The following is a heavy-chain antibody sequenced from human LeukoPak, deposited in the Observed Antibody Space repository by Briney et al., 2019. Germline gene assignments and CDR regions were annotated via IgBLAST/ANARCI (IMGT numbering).Heavy chain of an antibody. Sequence: AGGPLRLSCVASGFTFTNAWMSWLRQSTGKGLEWVGHIKSNTDGGTTEYPAPVKGRFIISRDDSKHTLYLQINSLKADDTAVYYCTKYDTSVNFDYWGQGTLVTVSS. D-gene: IGHD3-22*01. CDR2: IKSNTDGGTT. CDR3: TKYDTSVNFDY. V-gene: IGHV3-15*01. J-gene: IGHJ4*02. CDR1: GFTFTNAW.